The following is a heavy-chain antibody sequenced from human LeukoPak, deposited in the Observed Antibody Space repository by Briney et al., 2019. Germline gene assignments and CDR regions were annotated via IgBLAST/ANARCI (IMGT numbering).Heavy chain of an antibody. CDR2: ISYDGSNK. V-gene: IGHV3-30*18. CDR1: GFTFSSYG. D-gene: IGHD3-10*01. CDR3: AKDSLITMVRGVVVNYYGMDV. J-gene: IGHJ6*04. Sequence: GRSLRLSCAASGFTFSSYGVHWVRQAPGKGLEWVAVISYDGSNKYYADSVKGRLTISRDNSKNTLYLQMNSLRAEDTAVYYCAKDSLITMVRGVVVNYYGMDVWGKGTTVTVSS.